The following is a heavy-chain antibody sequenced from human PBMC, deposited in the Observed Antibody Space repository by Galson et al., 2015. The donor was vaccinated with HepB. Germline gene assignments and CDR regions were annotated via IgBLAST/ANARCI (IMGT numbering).Heavy chain of an antibody. D-gene: IGHD2-21*01. J-gene: IGHJ4*02. V-gene: IGHV1-69*13. CDR2: IIPRLNIP. CDR3: ARPSTSDGYSRHFDS. CDR1: GGTLNSYA. Sequence: SVKVSCKAFGGTLNSYAISWLRQGPGQSLEWMGGIIPRLNIPNYAQKFQDRITVTADESTNTVYMELSSLRSEDTAIYYCARPSTSDGYSRHFDSWGQGTLVSVSS.